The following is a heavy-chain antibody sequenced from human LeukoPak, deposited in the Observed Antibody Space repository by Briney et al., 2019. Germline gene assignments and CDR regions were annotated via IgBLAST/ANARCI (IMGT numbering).Heavy chain of an antibody. CDR3: ARDSGYSYGIDY. Sequence: PSETLSLTCSVSGGSISSYFWSWIRQAPGKGLEWVGYALYTGSTEYNPALKSRVTISLDTSNNQFSLRLSSVTAADTAVYYCARDSGYSYGIDYWGQGRLVTVSS. V-gene: IGHV4-59*01. CDR2: ALYTGST. D-gene: IGHD5-18*01. CDR1: GGSISSYF. J-gene: IGHJ4*02.